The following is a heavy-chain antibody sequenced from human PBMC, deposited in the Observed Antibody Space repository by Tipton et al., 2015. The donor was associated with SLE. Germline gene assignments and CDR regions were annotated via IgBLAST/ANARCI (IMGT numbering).Heavy chain of an antibody. V-gene: IGHV4-39*07. J-gene: IGHJ6*02. CDR2: VYDSGTT. CDR1: GDSITSDIYY. CDR3: ARVVTVGAAHYYDIDV. D-gene: IGHD2-21*02. Sequence: TLSLTCFVSGDSITSDIYYWGWIRQPPGKGLEWIGSVYDSGTTHYNPSLKSRVTISEDTPKNQFSLKLTSVTAADTAVYYCARVVTVGAAHYYDIDVWGQGTRVTVSS.